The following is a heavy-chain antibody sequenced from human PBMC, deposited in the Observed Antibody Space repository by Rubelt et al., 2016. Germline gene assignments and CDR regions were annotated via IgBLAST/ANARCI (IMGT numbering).Heavy chain of an antibody. D-gene: IGHD1-1*01. CDR3: ARDPGDNWSHYFDS. J-gene: IGHJ4*02. CDR1: GFTFSAYW. CDR2: IKQDGSEQ. Sequence: GGGLVQPGGSLRLSCVASGFTFSAYWMGWVRQAPGKGLAWVGNIKQDGSEQYSLESVTGRFTLSRDNATNSVFLQMNSLRAEDSAVYYCARDPGDNWSHYFDSWGQGTLVTVSS. V-gene: IGHV3-7*01.